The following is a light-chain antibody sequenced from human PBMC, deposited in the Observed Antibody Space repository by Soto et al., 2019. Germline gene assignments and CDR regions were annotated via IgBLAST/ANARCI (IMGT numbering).Light chain of an antibody. J-gene: IGLJ2*01. CDR2: DVS. V-gene: IGLV2-11*01. CDR3: CSYAGSV. Sequence: QSALTQPRSVSGSPGQSVTISCTGTSSDVGGYNYVSWYQQHPGKAPKLMIYDVSKRPSGVPDRFSGSKSGNTASLTISGLRAEDEADYYCCSYAGSVFGGGTKLTVL. CDR1: SSDVGGYNY.